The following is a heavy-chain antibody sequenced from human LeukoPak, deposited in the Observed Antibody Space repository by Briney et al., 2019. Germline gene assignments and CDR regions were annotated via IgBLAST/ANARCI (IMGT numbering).Heavy chain of an antibody. CDR2: ISGSGGSP. Sequence: PGGSLRLSCAASGFTFSSYDMTWVRQAPGKGLDWVSGISGSGGSPYYADSVKGRFTISRDNSKNTLYLQMNSLRAEDTAVYFCAKEDRVYGSGKNNWFDPWGQGTLVTVSS. D-gene: IGHD3-10*01. CDR1: GFTFSSYD. CDR3: AKEDRVYGSGKNNWFDP. V-gene: IGHV3-23*01. J-gene: IGHJ5*02.